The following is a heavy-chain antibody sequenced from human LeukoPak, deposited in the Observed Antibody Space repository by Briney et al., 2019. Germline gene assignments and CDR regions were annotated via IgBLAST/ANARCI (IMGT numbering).Heavy chain of an antibody. CDR2: IYYSGST. D-gene: IGHD3-22*01. CDR3: ARQGGFTMIDY. Sequence: SETLSLTCAVYGGSFSGYYWSWIRQPPGKGLEWIGSIYYSGSTYYNPSLKSRVTISVDTSKNQFSLKLSSVTAADTAVYYCARQGGFTMIDYWGQGTLVTVSS. V-gene: IGHV4-34*01. CDR1: GGSFSGYY. J-gene: IGHJ4*02.